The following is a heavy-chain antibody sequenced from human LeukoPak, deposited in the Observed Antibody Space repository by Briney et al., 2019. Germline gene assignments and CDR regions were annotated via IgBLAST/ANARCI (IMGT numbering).Heavy chain of an antibody. V-gene: IGHV3-21*01. D-gene: IGHD6-13*01. Sequence: PGGSLRLSCAASGFTFSSYSMNWVRLAPGKGLEWVSSISSSSSYIYYADSVKGRFTISRDNAKNSLYLQMNSLRAEDTAVYYCASVSIAADGYLDYWGQGTLVTVSS. J-gene: IGHJ4*02. CDR1: GFTFSSYS. CDR2: ISSSSSYI. CDR3: ASVSIAADGYLDY.